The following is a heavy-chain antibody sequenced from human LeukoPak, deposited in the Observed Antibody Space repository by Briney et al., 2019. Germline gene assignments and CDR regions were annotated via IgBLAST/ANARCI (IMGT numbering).Heavy chain of an antibody. CDR1: GHLLWGYH. Sequence: KPSETLSLICTVSGHLLWGYHGIGLRQPAGKGLEWIGRIYSSGSTNYNPSLKSRLTMSVDTSKKQFSLKLSSVTAADTAVYFCARERYNTGWYSDYWGQGTLVTVSS. J-gene: IGHJ4*02. CDR2: IYSSGST. V-gene: IGHV4-4*07. CDR3: ARERYNTGWYSDY. D-gene: IGHD6-19*01.